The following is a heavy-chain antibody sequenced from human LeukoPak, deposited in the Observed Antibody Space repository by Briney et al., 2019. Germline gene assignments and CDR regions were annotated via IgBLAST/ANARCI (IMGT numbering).Heavy chain of an antibody. CDR3: ASLYYYDSSGSFNSDY. D-gene: IGHD3-22*01. CDR1: GFTFSSYE. Sequence: GGSLRLSCAASGFTFSSYEMNWVRQAPGKGLEWVSYISSSGSTIYYADSVKGRFTISRDNAKNPLYLQMNSLRAEDTAVYYCASLYYYDSSGSFNSDYWGQGTLVTVSS. J-gene: IGHJ4*02. V-gene: IGHV3-48*03. CDR2: ISSSGSTI.